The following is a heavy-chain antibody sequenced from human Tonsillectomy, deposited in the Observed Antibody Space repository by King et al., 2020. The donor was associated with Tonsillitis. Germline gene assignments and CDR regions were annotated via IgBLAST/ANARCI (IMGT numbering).Heavy chain of an antibody. CDR1: GFIFSSYA. V-gene: IGHV3-23*04. Sequence: VQLVESGGASVQPGGSLRLSCEGSGFIFSSYAMSWVRQAPGKGLEWVAGISRGGGARFYADSVRGQFSISRDNSKNTLFLQMSSLRADDTSLYYCARSREHDTSGPARWGRGTLVTVSS. CDR3: ARSREHDTSGPAR. J-gene: IGHJ2*01. D-gene: IGHD2-2*01. CDR2: ISRGGGAR.